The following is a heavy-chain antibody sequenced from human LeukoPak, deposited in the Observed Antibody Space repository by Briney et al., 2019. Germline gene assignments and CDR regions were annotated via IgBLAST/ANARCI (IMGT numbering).Heavy chain of an antibody. D-gene: IGHD2-2*01. CDR3: ARDRLYCSSTSCTNWFDP. Sequence: SETLSLTCTVSGGSISSYYWSWIRQPAGKGLEWIGRIYTSGSTNYNPSLKSRVTMSVDTSKNQFSLKLSSVTAADTAVYYYARDRLYCSSTSCTNWFDPWGQGTLVTVSS. V-gene: IGHV4-4*07. CDR2: IYTSGST. J-gene: IGHJ5*02. CDR1: GGSISSYY.